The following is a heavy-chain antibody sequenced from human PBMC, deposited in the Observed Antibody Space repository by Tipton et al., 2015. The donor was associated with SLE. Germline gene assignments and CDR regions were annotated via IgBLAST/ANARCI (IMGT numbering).Heavy chain of an antibody. CDR2: IYYSGST. V-gene: IGHV4-31*03. CDR1: GGSISRGGYY. D-gene: IGHD3-22*01. Sequence: TLSLTCTVSGGSISRGGYYWSWIRQHPGKGLEWIGYIYYSGSTYYNPSLKSRVTISVDTSKNQFSLKLSSVTAADTAVYYCAREAHYYDSSGTLTGYWGQGTLVTVSS. CDR3: AREAHYYDSSGTLTGY. J-gene: IGHJ4*02.